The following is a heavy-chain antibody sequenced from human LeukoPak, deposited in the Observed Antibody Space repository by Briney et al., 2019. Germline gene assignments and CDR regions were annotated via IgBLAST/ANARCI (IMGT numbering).Heavy chain of an antibody. Sequence: ASVKVSCRASGYTFTGYYMHWVRQAPGQGLEWVGLIDPDTGSKNYAQKLQGRVSMTRDTSNTTAYIELSRLRFDDTAVYFCARGSGSRGYEPWSQGTLVTVSS. CDR3: ARGSGSRGYEP. V-gene: IGHV1-2*02. J-gene: IGHJ5*02. CDR1: GYTFTGYY. D-gene: IGHD5-12*01. CDR2: IDPDTGSK.